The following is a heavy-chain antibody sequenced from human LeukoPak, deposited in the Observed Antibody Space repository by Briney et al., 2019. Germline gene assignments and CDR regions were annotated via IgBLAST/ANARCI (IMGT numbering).Heavy chain of an antibody. Sequence: PSETLSLTCTVSGGSISSYYWSWIRQPPGKGLEGIGYIYYSGSTNYNPSLKSRVTISVDTSKNQFSLKLSSVTAADTAVYYCAREPLLYDSSGCYSYYFDYWGQGTLVTVSS. CDR3: AREPLLYDSSGCYSYYFDY. CDR1: GGSISSYY. D-gene: IGHD3-22*01. J-gene: IGHJ4*02. CDR2: IYYSGST. V-gene: IGHV4-59*01.